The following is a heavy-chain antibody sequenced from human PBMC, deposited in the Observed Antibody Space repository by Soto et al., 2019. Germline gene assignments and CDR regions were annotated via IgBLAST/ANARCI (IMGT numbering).Heavy chain of an antibody. D-gene: IGHD2-2*01. V-gene: IGHV3-33*01. Sequence: PGGSLRLSCAASGFTFSSYGMHWVRQAPGKGLKWVAVIWYDGSNKYYADSVKGRFTISRDNSKNTLYLQMNSLRAEDTAVYYCAREAYCSSTSCYVDYWGQGTLVTVSS. CDR1: GFTFSSYG. CDR3: AREAYCSSTSCYVDY. J-gene: IGHJ4*02. CDR2: IWYDGSNK.